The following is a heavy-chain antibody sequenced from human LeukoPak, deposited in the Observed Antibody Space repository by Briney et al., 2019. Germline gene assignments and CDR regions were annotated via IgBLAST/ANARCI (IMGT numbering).Heavy chain of an antibody. CDR1: GYTFTTSG. V-gene: IGHV1-8*02. CDR3: ARSIAAAGYYFDY. Sequence: GASVKVSCKASGYTFTTSGISWVRQATGQGLEWMGWMNPNSGNTGYAQKFQGRVTMTRNTSISTAYMELSSLRSEDTAVYYCARSIAAAGYYFDYWGQGTLVTVSS. D-gene: IGHD6-13*01. J-gene: IGHJ4*02. CDR2: MNPNSGNT.